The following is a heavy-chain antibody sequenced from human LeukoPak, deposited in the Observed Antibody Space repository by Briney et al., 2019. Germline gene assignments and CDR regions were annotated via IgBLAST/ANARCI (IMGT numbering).Heavy chain of an antibody. Sequence: GASVKVSCKVSGYTLTELSMHWVRQATGQGLEWMGWMNPNSGNTGYAQKFQGRVTMTRNTSISTAYMELSSLRSEDTAVYYCARANTVTYNYWGQGTLVTVSS. CDR3: ARANTVTYNY. V-gene: IGHV1-8*01. J-gene: IGHJ4*02. CDR2: MNPNSGNT. CDR1: GYTLTELS. D-gene: IGHD4-17*01.